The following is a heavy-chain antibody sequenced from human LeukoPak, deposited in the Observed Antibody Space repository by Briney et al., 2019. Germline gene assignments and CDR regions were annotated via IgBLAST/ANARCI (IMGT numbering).Heavy chain of an antibody. V-gene: IGHV3-23*01. CDR3: AKASFKRYSSGWYLNWFNP. D-gene: IGHD6-19*01. CDR2: ISGSGGST. CDR1: GFTFSSYA. Sequence: GGSLRLSCAASGFTFSSYAMSWVRQAPGKGLEWVSAISGSGGSTYYADSVKGRFTISRDNSKNTLYLQMNSLRAEDTAVYYCAKASFKRYSSGWYLNWFNPWGQGTLVTVSS. J-gene: IGHJ5*02.